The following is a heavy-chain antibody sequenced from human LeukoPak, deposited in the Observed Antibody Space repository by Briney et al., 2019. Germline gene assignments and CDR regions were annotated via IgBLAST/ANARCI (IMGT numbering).Heavy chain of an antibody. V-gene: IGHV1-2*02. D-gene: IGHD3-16*01. CDR2: INPNSGGT. CDR3: ATGIMIPAGFDY. CDR1: GYTFTGYY. J-gene: IGHJ4*02. Sequence: EASVKVSCKTSGYTFTGYYMHWVRQAPGQGLEWMGWINPNSGGTNYAQTFQGRVTMTGDTSTNTAYMELSSLRSEDTAVYYCATGIMIPAGFDYWGQGTLVTVSS.